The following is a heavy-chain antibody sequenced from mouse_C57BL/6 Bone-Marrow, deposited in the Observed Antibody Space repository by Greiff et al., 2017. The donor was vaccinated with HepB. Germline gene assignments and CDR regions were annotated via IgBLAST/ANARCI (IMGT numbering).Heavy chain of an antibody. CDR3: TTRDITTVVASYYFDY. V-gene: IGHV14-4*01. D-gene: IGHD1-1*01. Sequence: VQLQQSGAELVRPGASVKLSCTASGFNIKDDYMHWVKQRPEQGLEWIGWIDPENGDTEYASKFQGKATITADTSSNTAYLQLSSLTSEDTAVYFCTTRDITTVVASYYFDYWGQGTTLTVSS. CDR1: GFNIKDDY. J-gene: IGHJ2*01. CDR2: IDPENGDT.